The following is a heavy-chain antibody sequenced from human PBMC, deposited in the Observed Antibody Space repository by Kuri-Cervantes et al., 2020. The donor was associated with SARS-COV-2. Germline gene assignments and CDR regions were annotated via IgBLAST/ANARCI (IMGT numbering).Heavy chain of an antibody. CDR1: GGSISSQSYY. V-gene: IGHV4-39*07. D-gene: IGHD3-16*01. CDR3: AGFLKGIVGGKKYYFDY. CDR2: VYYSGST. J-gene: IGHJ4*02. Sequence: SETLSLTCTVSGGSISSQSYYWGWIRQPPGKGLEWIGSVYYSGSTYYNPSLKSRVTISVDTSKNQFSLKLSSVTAADTAVYYCAGFLKGIVGGKKYYFDYWGQGTLVTVSS.